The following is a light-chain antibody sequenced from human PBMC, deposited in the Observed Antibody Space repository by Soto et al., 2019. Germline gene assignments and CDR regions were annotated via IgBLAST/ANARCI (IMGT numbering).Light chain of an antibody. CDR1: QDIRSS. Sequence: EIVMTQSPATLSVSPGERFALSCRFSQDIRSSLACYQQKPGQAPRLLIYGASIRATGVPATFSGSGSGTEFTLSISSLQSEHLGVYYCQQDSSWPLTFGGGTKVDIK. CDR2: GAS. CDR3: QQDSSWPLT. V-gene: IGKV3-15*01. J-gene: IGKJ4*01.